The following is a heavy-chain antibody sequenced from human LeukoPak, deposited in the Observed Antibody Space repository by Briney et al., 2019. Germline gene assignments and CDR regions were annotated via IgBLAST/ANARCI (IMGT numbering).Heavy chain of an antibody. V-gene: IGHV3-11*01. J-gene: IGHJ5*02. D-gene: IGHD5-24*01. Sequence: GGSLRLSCAASEFDFSSHAMTWVRQAPGKGLEWVSYISSSGSTIYYADSVKGRFTISRDNAKNSLYLQMNSLRAEDTAVYYCARGGIDGYNPWGQGTLVTVSS. CDR2: ISSSGSTI. CDR1: EFDFSSHA. CDR3: ARGGIDGYNP.